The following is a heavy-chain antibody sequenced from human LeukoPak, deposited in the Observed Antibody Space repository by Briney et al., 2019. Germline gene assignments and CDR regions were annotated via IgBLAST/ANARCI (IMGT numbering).Heavy chain of an antibody. CDR3: ARGIVVKPSANWFDP. J-gene: IGHJ5*02. Sequence: ASVKVSCKTSGYIFTTYAIHWVRQAPGRGLEWMGLINADDGNTRYSQRFQGRVTITRGTSANTAYMELSSLRFEDTAVYYCARGIVVKPSANWFDPWGQGTPVTVSS. CDR1: GYIFTTYA. D-gene: IGHD2-2*01. V-gene: IGHV1-3*01. CDR2: INADDGNT.